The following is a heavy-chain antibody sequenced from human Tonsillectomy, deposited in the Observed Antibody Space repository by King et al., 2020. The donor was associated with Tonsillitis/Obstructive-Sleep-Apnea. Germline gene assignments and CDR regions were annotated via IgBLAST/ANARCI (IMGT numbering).Heavy chain of an antibody. CDR1: GFTFSSYA. V-gene: IGHV3-30*04. CDR3: ARDKTAGESSGLDY. Sequence: VQLVESGGGVVQPGRSLRLSCAASGFTFSSYAMHWVRQAPGKGLEWVAVISYDGSNKYYADSVKGRFTISRDNSKNTLYLQMNSLRAEDTAVYYCARDKTAGESSGLDYWGQGTLVTVSS. CDR2: ISYDGSNK. D-gene: IGHD3-22*01. J-gene: IGHJ4*02.